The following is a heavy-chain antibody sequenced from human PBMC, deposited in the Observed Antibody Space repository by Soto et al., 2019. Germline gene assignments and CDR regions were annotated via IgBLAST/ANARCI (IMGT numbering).Heavy chain of an antibody. D-gene: IGHD3-10*01. CDR2: IYAAGGSK. J-gene: IGHJ4*02. V-gene: IGHV3-23*04. CDR1: EFAFSNYA. Sequence: EVQLVESGGGLVQPGGSLRLSCGASEFAFSNYAMFWFRQAPGRGLEWVSTIYAAGGSKYYAVSVKGRFTVSRDNSRDTLFMQMDSLRVEDTAIYFCAKDLIRGDGYEDPDYWGQGPLVTVSS. CDR3: AKDLIRGDGYEDPDY.